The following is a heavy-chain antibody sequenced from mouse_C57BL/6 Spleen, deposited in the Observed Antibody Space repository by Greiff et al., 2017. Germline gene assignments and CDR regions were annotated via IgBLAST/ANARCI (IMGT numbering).Heavy chain of an antibody. CDR1: GFTFSDYG. CDR3: ARPGSPYYYAMDY. J-gene: IGHJ4*01. Sequence: DVMLVESGGGLVKPGGSLKLSCAASGFTFSDYGMHWVRQAPEKGLEWVAYISSGSSTIYYADTVKGRFTISRDNAKNTLFLQMTSLRSEDTAMYYCARPGSPYYYAMDYWGQGTSVTVSS. CDR2: ISSGSSTI. D-gene: IGHD4-1*01. V-gene: IGHV5-17*01.